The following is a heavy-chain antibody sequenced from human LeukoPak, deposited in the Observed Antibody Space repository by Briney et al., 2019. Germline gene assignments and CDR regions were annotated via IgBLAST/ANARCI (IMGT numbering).Heavy chain of an antibody. J-gene: IGHJ4*02. CDR2: IDNDGST. V-gene: IGHV3-74*01. D-gene: IGHD1-1*01. CDR1: GFTFSNHY. Sequence: GGSLRLSCAASGFTFSNHYMHWVRQAPGKGLVWVSRIDNDGSTSYAESVKGRFTISRDNAKNTLYLQMNSLRAEDTAVYYCARDLRYNFDYWGQGTLVTVSS. CDR3: ARDLRYNFDY.